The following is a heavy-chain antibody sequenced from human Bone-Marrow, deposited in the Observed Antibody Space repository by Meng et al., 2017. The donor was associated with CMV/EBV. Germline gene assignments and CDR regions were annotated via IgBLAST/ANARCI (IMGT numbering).Heavy chain of an antibody. D-gene: IGHD6-13*01. CDR2: INPNSGGT. J-gene: IGHJ6*02. Sequence: ASVKVSCKASGYTFTGYYMHWVRQAPGHGLEWMGWINPNSGGTNYAQKFQGRVTMTRDTSISTAYMELSRLRSDDTAVYYCARGFGSSLSYYYYGMDVWGQGTTVTVSS. CDR1: GYTFTGYY. CDR3: ARGFGSSLSYYYYGMDV. V-gene: IGHV1-2*02.